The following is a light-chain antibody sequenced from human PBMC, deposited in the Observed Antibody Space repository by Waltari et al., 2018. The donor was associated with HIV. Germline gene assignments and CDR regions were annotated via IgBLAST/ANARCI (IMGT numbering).Light chain of an antibody. CDR2: DAS. Sequence: EIVLTQSPATLSLSPGERATLSCRASQSVSSYLAWYQQKPGQAPRLLIYDASSRATGIPARFSGSGYGTDFTLTISSLEPEDFAVYYCQQRSNCLFGPGTKVDIK. CDR3: QQRSNCL. J-gene: IGKJ3*01. CDR1: QSVSSY. V-gene: IGKV3-11*01.